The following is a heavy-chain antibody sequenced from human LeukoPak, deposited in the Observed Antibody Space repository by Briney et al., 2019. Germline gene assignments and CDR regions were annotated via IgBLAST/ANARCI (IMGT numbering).Heavy chain of an antibody. J-gene: IGHJ4*02. CDR1: GYTFTSYY. Sequence: ASVMAPCKASGYTFTSYYMHWVRQAPGQGLEWMGIINPSGGSTSYAQKFQGRVTMTRDTSTSTVYMELSSLRSEDTAVYYCARDRQGGYSGSYYGGYWGERTLIAVSS. D-gene: IGHD1-26*01. CDR2: INPSGGST. CDR3: ARDRQGGYSGSYYGGY. V-gene: IGHV1-46*01.